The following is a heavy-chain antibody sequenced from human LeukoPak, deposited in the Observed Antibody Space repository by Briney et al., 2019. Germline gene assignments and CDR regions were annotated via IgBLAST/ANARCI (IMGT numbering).Heavy chain of an antibody. CDR1: GFPFRSYA. CDR3: VREVGYSSGWYDAFDI. Sequence: PGGSLRLSCVASGFPFRSYAMTWVRQTPGKGLESVSVITDDEDTYYADSVKGRFTISRDNSQNTVFLQMNSLRVEDTAVYYCVREVGYSSGWYDAFDIWGQGTMVTVSS. V-gene: IGHV3-23*01. D-gene: IGHD6-19*01. CDR2: ITDDEDT. J-gene: IGHJ3*02.